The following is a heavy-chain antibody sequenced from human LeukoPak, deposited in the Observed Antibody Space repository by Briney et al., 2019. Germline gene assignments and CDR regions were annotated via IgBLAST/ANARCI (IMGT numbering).Heavy chain of an antibody. CDR3: ARTSHYVDIAATIPYGIYYFDY. D-gene: IGHD5-12*01. CDR1: GYTFTSYD. J-gene: IGHJ4*02. CDR2: LNPNSGNT. V-gene: IGHV1-8*03. Sequence: GASVKVSCKASGYTFTSYDINWVRQATGQGLEWMGWLNPNSGNTGYAQKFQDRVTITRNTSINTAYMELSGLRSDDTAVYYCARTSHYVDIAATIPYGIYYFDYWGQGTLVTVSS.